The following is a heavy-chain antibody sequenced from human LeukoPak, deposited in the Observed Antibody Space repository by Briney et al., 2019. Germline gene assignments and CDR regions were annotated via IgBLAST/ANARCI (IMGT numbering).Heavy chain of an antibody. CDR2: IKEDGSEK. Sequence: GGSLRLSCAVSGFTSSRHWMSWVRQTPEKGLEWVANIKEDGSEKYYVDSVKGRFTISRDNAKNSLYLQMNSLRAEDTAVYYCARVYGDYLSYWGQGTLVTVSS. D-gene: IGHD4-17*01. V-gene: IGHV3-7*03. CDR3: ARVYGDYLSY. J-gene: IGHJ4*02. CDR1: GFTSSRHW.